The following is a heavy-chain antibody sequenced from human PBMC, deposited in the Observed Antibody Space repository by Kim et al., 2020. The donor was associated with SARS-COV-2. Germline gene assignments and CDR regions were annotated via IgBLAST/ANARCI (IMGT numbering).Heavy chain of an antibody. CDR2: IRDSSNII. V-gene: IGHV3-48*02. CDR3: VRDGNHNWDLDY. D-gene: IGHD1-1*01. Sequence: GGSLRLSCTASGFTFSTFHMNWVRQAPGKGLGWVSYIRDSSNIIYYADSVKGRFTISRDNAKNSLSLQMNSLRDEDTAVYYCVRDGNHNWDLDYWGQGTLVTVSS. J-gene: IGHJ4*02. CDR1: GFTFSTFH.